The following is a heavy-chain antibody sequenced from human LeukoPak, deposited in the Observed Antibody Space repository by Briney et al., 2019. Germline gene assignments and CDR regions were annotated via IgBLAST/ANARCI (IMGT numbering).Heavy chain of an antibody. D-gene: IGHD2-2*02. V-gene: IGHV3-23*03. CDR3: AKDGGAGDIVVVPAAIFADY. CDR2: IFGAGKNTT. J-gene: IGHJ4*02. Sequence: GGSLRLSCAASGFSFSSYAMNWVRQAPGKGLEWVSIIFGAGKNTTYYADSVKGRFTISRDNSKNTLYLQMNSLRAEDTAVYYCAKDGGAGDIVVVPAAIFADYWGQGTLVTVSS. CDR1: GFSFSSYA.